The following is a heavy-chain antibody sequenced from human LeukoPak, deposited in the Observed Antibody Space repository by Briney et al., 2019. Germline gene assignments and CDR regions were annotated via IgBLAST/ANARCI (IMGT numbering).Heavy chain of an antibody. CDR2: INTNTGNP. Sequence: ASVKVSCKASGYTFTSYGMNWVRQAPGQGLEWMGWINTNTGNPTYAQGFTGRFVFSLDTSVSTAYLQISSLKAEDTAVYYCARETWEYCSGGSCTNDYYYYMDVWGKGTTVTVSS. J-gene: IGHJ6*03. CDR1: GYTFTSYG. D-gene: IGHD2-15*01. CDR3: ARETWEYCSGGSCTNDYYYYMDV. V-gene: IGHV7-4-1*02.